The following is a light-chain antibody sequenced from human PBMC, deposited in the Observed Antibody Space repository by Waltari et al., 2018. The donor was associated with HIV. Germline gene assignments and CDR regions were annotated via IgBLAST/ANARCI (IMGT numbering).Light chain of an antibody. CDR1: KSLLHSNGYYF. CDR2: LGS. V-gene: IGKV2-28*01. J-gene: IGKJ1*01. Sequence: DIVMTQSPLSMPVTPGEPASISCRSSKSLLHSNGYYFLDWYLQRPGQSPQLLIYLGSNRASGVPDRFSGSGSGTVFTLKISRVEAEDVGFYFCMQALQTPWTFGHGTRVDIK. CDR3: MQALQTPWT.